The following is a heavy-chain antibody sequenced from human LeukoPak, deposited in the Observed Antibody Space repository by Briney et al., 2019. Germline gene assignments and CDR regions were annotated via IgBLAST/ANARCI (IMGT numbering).Heavy chain of an antibody. Sequence: SETLSLTCTVSGGSISSGDYYWSWIRQPAGKGLEWIGRIYTSGSTNYNPSLKSRVTMSVDTSKNQFSLKLSSVTAADTAVYYCAREAPHGLVVLWGQGTMVTVSS. J-gene: IGHJ3*01. V-gene: IGHV4-61*02. CDR1: GGSISSGDYY. CDR3: AREAPHGLVVL. CDR2: IYTSGST. D-gene: IGHD1-26*01.